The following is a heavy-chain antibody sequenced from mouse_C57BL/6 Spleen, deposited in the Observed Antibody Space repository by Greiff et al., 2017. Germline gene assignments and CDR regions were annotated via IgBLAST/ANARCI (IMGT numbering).Heavy chain of an antibody. V-gene: IGHV1-61*01. CDR3: ARSLGDGSDY. CDR2: IYPSDSET. D-gene: IGHD2-3*01. CDR1: GYTFTSYW. Sequence: VQLQQPGAELVRPGSSVKLSCKASGYTFTSYWMDWVKQRPGQGLEWIGNIYPSDSETHYNQKFKDKDTLTVDKSSSTAYMQLSSLTSEDSAVYYCARSLGDGSDYWGQGTTLTVSS. J-gene: IGHJ2*01.